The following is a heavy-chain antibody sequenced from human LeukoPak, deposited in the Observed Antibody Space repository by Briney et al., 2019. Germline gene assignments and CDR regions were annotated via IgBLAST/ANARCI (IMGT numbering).Heavy chain of an antibody. CDR2: IRSKANSYAT. V-gene: IGHV3-73*01. J-gene: IGHJ4*02. CDR3: TSGLSVRRSNNTPVDY. CDR1: GFTFSGSA. Sequence: GGSLRLSCAASGFTFSGSAMHWVRQASGKGLEWVGRIRSKANSYATVYAASVKGRFTISRDDSKNTAYLQMNSLKTEDTAVYYCTSGLSVRRSNNTPVDYWGQGTLVAVSS. D-gene: IGHD1-1*01.